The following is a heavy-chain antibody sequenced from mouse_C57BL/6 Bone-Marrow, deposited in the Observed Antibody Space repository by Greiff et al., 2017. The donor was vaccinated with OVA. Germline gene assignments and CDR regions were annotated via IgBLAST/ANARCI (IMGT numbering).Heavy chain of an antibody. CDR3: ASPSLEDWYFDV. CDR1: GYTFTSYW. J-gene: IGHJ1*03. Sequence: QVQLKQPGAELVKPGASVKLSCKASGYTFTSYWMHWVKQRPGRGLEWIGRIDPNSGGTKYNEKFKSKATLTVDKPSSTAYMQLSSLTSEDSAVYYCASPSLEDWYFDVWGTGTTVTVSS. V-gene: IGHV1-72*01. CDR2: IDPNSGGT.